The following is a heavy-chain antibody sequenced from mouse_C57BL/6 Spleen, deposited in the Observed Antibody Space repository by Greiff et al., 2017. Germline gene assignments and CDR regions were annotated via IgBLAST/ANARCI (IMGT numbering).Heavy chain of an antibody. CDR3: ARDEGYYSNLYYFDY. D-gene: IGHD2-5*01. Sequence: EVKLMESGGGLVKPGGSLKLSCAASGFTFSSYAMSWVRQTPEKRLEWVATISDGGSYTYNPDNVKGRFTISRDNAKNNLYLQMSHLKSEDTAMYYCARDEGYYSNLYYFDYWGQGTTLTVSS. CDR2: ISDGGSYT. J-gene: IGHJ2*01. V-gene: IGHV5-4*01. CDR1: GFTFSSYA.